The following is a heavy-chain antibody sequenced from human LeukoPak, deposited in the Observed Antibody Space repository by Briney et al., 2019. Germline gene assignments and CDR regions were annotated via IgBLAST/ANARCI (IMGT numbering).Heavy chain of an antibody. V-gene: IGHV4-34*01. J-gene: IGHJ4*02. CDR3: ARVDFTMVRGVIAGYFDC. CDR2: IYYSGST. CDR1: GGSFSGYY. Sequence: PSETLSLTCAVYGGSFSGYYWGWIRQPPGKGLEWIGSIYYSGSTYYNPSLKSRVTISVDTSKNQFSLKLSSVTAADAAVYYCARVDFTMVRGVIAGYFDCWGQGTLVTVSS. D-gene: IGHD3-10*01.